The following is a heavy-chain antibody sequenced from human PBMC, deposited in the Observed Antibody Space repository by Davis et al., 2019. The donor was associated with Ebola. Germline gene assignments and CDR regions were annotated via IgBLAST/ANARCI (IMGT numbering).Heavy chain of an antibody. J-gene: IGHJ4*02. Sequence: GESLKISCAASGFTFSSYSMNWVRQAPGKGLEWVSSISSSSSYIYYADSVKGRFTISRDNAKNSLYLQMNSLRAEDTAVYYCAANTYYYGSGSYYWGQGTLVTVSS. V-gene: IGHV3-21*01. D-gene: IGHD3-10*01. CDR2: ISSSSSYI. CDR3: AANTYYYGSGSYY. CDR1: GFTFSSYS.